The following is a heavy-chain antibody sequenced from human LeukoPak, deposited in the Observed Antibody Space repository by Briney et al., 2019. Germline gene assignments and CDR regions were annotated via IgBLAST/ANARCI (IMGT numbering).Heavy chain of an antibody. D-gene: IGHD3-22*01. V-gene: IGHV3-9*01. CDR3: AKDHYYDSSAPPGYWYFDL. CDR2: ISWNSGSI. CDR1: GFTFDDYA. J-gene: IGHJ2*01. Sequence: PGRSLRLSCAASGFTFDDYAMHWVRQAPGKGLEWVSGISWNSGSIGYADSVKGRFTISRDNAKNSLYLQMNSLRAEDTALYYCAKDHYYDSSAPPGYWYFDLWGRGTLVTVSS.